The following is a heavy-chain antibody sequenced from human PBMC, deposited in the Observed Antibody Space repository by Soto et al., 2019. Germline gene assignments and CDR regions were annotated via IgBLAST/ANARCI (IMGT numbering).Heavy chain of an antibody. V-gene: IGHV1-8*01. CDR2: MNPNSGNT. CDR1: GYTSTIYC. J-gene: IGHJ4*02. Sequence: GSLKVSCHASGYTSTIYCINWVLQATGQGLEWMGWMNPNSGNTGYAQKFQGRVTMTRNTSISTAYMELSSLRSEDTAVYYCSRTLYAANGDSRAQGTLDTVYS. D-gene: IGHD2-21*01. CDR3: SRTLYAANGDS.